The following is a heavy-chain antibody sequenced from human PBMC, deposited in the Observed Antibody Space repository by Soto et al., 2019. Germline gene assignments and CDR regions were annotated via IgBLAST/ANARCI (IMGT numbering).Heavy chain of an antibody. Sequence: GGSLRLSCAASGFTFSDYYMSWIRQAPGKGLEWVSYISSSGSTIYYADSVKGRFTISRDNAKNSLYLQMNSLRAEDTAAYYCARDEGKLWFGELPYYYGMDVWGQGTTVTVSS. D-gene: IGHD3-10*01. CDR1: GFTFSDYY. V-gene: IGHV3-11*01. CDR3: ARDEGKLWFGELPYYYGMDV. J-gene: IGHJ6*02. CDR2: ISSSGSTI.